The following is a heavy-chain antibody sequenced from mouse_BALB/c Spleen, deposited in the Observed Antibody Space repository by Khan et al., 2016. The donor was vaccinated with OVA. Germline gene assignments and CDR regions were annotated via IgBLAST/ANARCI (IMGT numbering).Heavy chain of an antibody. D-gene: IGHD1-1*01. V-gene: IGHV1-7*01. CDR2: INPCTGYT. CDR1: GYTFINYW. Sequence: AQLQESGAELAKPGASVKMSCKASGYTFINYWILWIKQRPGQGLEWIGYINPCTGYTEYNQNFKDKATLTADKSSSTAYMQLSSLTSEDSTVYYCARRGLRWDFDYWGQGTTLTVSS. CDR3: ARRGLRWDFDY. J-gene: IGHJ2*01.